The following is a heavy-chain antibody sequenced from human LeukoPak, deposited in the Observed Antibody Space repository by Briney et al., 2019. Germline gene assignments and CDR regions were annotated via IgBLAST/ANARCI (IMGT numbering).Heavy chain of an antibody. V-gene: IGHV3-53*01. CDR1: GFTVSSNY. D-gene: IGHD5-12*01. CDR2: IYSGGST. CDR3: ARARGYSGYESKWYYYGMDV. Sequence: GGSLRLSCAVSGFTVSSNYMSWVRQAPGKGLEWVSVIYSGGSTYYADSVKGRFTISRDNSKNTLYVQMNSLRAEDTAVYYCARARGYSGYESKWYYYGMDVWGQGTTVTVSS. J-gene: IGHJ6*02.